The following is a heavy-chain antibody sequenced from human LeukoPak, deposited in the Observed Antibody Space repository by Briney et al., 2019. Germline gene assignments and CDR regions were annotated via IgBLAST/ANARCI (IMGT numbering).Heavy chain of an antibody. CDR2: INHSGST. CDR1: GGSFSGYY. CDR3: ARDPALGSNLYYYYYYMDV. Sequence: SEALSLTCAVYGGSFSGYYWSWIRQPPGKGLEWIGEINHSGSTNYNPSLKSRVTISVDTSKNQFSLKLSSVTAADTAVYYCARDPALGSNLYYYYYYMDVWGKGTTVTVSS. D-gene: IGHD6-25*01. V-gene: IGHV4-34*01. J-gene: IGHJ6*03.